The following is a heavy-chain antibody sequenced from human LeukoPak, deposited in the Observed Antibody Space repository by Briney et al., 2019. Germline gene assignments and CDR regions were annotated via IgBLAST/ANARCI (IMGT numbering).Heavy chain of an antibody. Sequence: PGGSLRLSCAASGFTFSSYAMSWVRQAPGKGLEWVSPISSSSSYIYYADSVKGRFTISRDNAKNSLHLRMNSLRAEDTAVYYCAELGITMIGGVWGKGTTVTISS. J-gene: IGHJ6*04. V-gene: IGHV3-21*01. CDR2: ISSSSSYI. CDR1: GFTFSSYA. CDR3: AELGITMIGGV. D-gene: IGHD3-10*02.